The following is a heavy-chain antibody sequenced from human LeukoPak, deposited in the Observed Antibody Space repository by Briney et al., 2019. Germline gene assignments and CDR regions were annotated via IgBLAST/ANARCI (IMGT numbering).Heavy chain of an antibody. V-gene: IGHV3-23*01. D-gene: IGHD4-17*01. J-gene: IGHJ4*02. CDR1: GFTFSSYA. CDR3: AKGLLNGDYGDF. Sequence: GGSLRLSCAASGFTFSSYAMSWVRQAPGKGLEWVSGISGSGGSTKYADSVKGRFTISRDNSKNTLYLQMNSLRAEDTAVYYCAKGLLNGDYGDFRGQGTLVTVSS. CDR2: ISGSGGST.